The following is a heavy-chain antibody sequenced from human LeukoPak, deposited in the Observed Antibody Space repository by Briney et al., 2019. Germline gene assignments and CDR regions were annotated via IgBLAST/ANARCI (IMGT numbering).Heavy chain of an antibody. CDR2: IYHSGST. CDR1: GGSISSGGYS. Sequence: PSQTLSLTCAVSGGSISSGGYSWSWIRQPPGKGLEWIGYIYHSGSTYYNPSLKSRVTISVDRSKNQFSLKLSSVTAADTAVYCCARTYDYVWGSYRQDAFDIWGQGTMVTVSS. J-gene: IGHJ3*02. D-gene: IGHD3-16*02. CDR3: ARTYDYVWGSYRQDAFDI. V-gene: IGHV4-30-2*01.